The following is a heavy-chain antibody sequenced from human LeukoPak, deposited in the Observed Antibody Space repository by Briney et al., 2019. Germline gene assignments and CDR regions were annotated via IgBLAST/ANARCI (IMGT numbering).Heavy chain of an antibody. CDR2: MNPNSGNT. V-gene: IGHV1-8*02. CDR1: GYTFTGYY. D-gene: IGHD6-19*01. CDR3: ARVKAGRPDY. Sequence: ASVKVSCKASGYTFTGYYMHWVRQAPGQGLEWMGWMNPNSGNTGYAQKFQGRVTMTRNTSISTAYMELSSLRSEDTAVYYCARVKAGRPDYWGQGTLVTVSS. J-gene: IGHJ4*02.